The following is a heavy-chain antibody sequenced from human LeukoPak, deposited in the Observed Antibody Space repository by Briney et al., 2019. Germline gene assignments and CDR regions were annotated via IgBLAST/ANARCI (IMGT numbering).Heavy chain of an antibody. CDR2: IKQDGSEK. J-gene: IGHJ5*02. D-gene: IGHD3-16*01. CDR3: ARGGIRLFDP. Sequence: GGSLRLSCAASGFTFRSYWISWVRQAPGKGLEWVANIKQDGSEKYYVDSVKGRFTISRDNAKNSLYLQMNSLRAEDTAVYYCARGGIRLFDPWGQGTLVTVSS. CDR1: GFTFRSYW. V-gene: IGHV3-7*01.